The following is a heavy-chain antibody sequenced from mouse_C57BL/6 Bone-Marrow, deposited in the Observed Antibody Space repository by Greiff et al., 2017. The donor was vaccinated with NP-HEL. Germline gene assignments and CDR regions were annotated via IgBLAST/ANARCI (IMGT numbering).Heavy chain of an antibody. CDR2: INYDGSST. CDR1: GFTFSDYY. V-gene: IGHV5-16*01. J-gene: IGHJ4*01. Sequence: EVKLVESEGGLVQPGSSMKLSCTTSGFTFSDYYMAWVRQVPDKGLDWVATINYDGSSTYSLDSLKSRFIISRDNEKNILYLQMSSLKSEDTATYYCAREGGLRRRTYAMDYWGQGTSVTVSS. CDR3: AREGGLRRRTYAMDY. D-gene: IGHD2-4*01.